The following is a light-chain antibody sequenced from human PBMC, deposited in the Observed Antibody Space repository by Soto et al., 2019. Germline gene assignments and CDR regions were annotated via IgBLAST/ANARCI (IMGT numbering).Light chain of an antibody. V-gene: IGKV3-20*01. CDR3: QQYGSSSWT. CDR1: QSISSSY. J-gene: IGKJ1*01. CDR2: GAT. Sequence: IVLTQSPGTLSLSPGKSATLSSRASQSISSSYLAWYQQRPGQAPRLLIYGATSRATGIPDRFSGSGSGTEFTLTISRLEPEDFAVYYCQQYGSSSWTFGQGTKVDIK.